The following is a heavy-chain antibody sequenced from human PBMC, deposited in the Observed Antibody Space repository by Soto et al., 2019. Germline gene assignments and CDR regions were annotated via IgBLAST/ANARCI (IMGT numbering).Heavy chain of an antibody. CDR2: IYYSGST. Sequence: QVQLQESGPGLVKPSETLSLTCTVSGGSISSYYWSWIRQPPGKGLEWIGYIYYSGSTNYNPSLNSRVTISVDTSKNQFSLKLRSVTAADTAVYYCARSSSSWYGYYFDYWGQGTLVTVSS. CDR1: GGSISSYY. J-gene: IGHJ4*02. CDR3: ARSSSSWYGYYFDY. D-gene: IGHD6-13*01. V-gene: IGHV4-59*08.